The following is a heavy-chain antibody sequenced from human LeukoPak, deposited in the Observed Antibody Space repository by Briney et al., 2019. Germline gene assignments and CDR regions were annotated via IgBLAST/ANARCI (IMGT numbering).Heavy chain of an antibody. J-gene: IGHJ4*02. CDR1: GFTFSASA. Sequence: PGGSLRLSCAASGFTFSASAMTWVRQAAANGLEWVSSVNGGGSSTYYADSVKGRFTISRDNAWNPLSLQLSSLRAEDTAVYFCVRDHDYAFDKWGQGTLVTVSS. CDR3: VRDHDYAFDK. D-gene: IGHD4-17*01. CDR2: VNGGGSST. V-gene: IGHV3-23*01.